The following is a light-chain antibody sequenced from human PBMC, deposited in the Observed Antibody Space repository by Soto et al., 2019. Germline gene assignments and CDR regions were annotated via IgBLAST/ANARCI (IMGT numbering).Light chain of an antibody. CDR1: QSITNY. V-gene: IGKV1-39*01. CDR2: AVT. J-gene: IGKJ2*01. CDR3: QQSDSSPT. Sequence: DIQMTQSPSSLSASIGDRVTITCRASQSITNYLNWYQQTPGKAPQLLIYAVTSLQDGVPARFSGSGSGTDFTLAISSLQPEDFATYYCQQSDSSPTFGQGTKVEIK.